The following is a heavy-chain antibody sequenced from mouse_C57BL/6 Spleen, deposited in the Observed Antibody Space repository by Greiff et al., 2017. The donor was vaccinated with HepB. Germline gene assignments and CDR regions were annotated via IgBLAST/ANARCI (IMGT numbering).Heavy chain of an antibody. J-gene: IGHJ2*01. V-gene: IGHV1-80*01. CDR1: GYAFSSYW. D-gene: IGHD3-2*02. CDR3: ARWGSSGYSGPFDY. CDR2: IYPGDGDT. Sequence: QVQLKESGAELVKPGASVKISCKASGYAFSSYWMNWVKQRPGKGLEWIGQIYPGDGDTNYNGKFKGKATLTADKSSSTAYMQLSSLTSEDSAVYFCARWGSSGYSGPFDYWGQGTTLTVSS.